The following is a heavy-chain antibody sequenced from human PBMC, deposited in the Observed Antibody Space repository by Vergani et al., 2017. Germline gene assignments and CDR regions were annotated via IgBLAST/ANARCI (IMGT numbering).Heavy chain of an antibody. CDR1: GFTFSSYW. CDR3: AKTFFGVVISSEYFQH. CDR2: IKQDGSEK. J-gene: IGHJ1*01. Sequence: EVQLVESGGGLVQPGGSLRLSCAASGFTFSSYWMSWVRQAPGKGLEWVANIKQDGSEKYYVDSVKGRFTISRDNAKNSLYLQMNSLRAEDTAVYYCAKTFFGVVISSEYFQHWGQGTLVTVSS. V-gene: IGHV3-7*03. D-gene: IGHD3-3*01.